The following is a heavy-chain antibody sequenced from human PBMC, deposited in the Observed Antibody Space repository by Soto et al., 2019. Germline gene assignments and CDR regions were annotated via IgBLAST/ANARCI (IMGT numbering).Heavy chain of an antibody. Sequence: QVQLVESGGGVVQPGRSLRLSCAASGFTFSSYGMHWVRQAPGKGLEWVAVIWYDGSNKYYADSVKGRFTISRDNSKNTLYLQMNSLRAEDTAVYYCARDYDGLQRGRARGHMDVWGKGTTVTVSS. CDR2: IWYDGSNK. J-gene: IGHJ6*03. CDR3: ARDYDGLQRGRARGHMDV. V-gene: IGHV3-33*01. CDR1: GFTFSSYG. D-gene: IGHD4-4*01.